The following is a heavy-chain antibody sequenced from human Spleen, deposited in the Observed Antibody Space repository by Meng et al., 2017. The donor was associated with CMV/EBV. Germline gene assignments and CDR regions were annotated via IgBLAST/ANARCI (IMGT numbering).Heavy chain of an antibody. J-gene: IGHJ3*02. V-gene: IGHV4-59*01. D-gene: IGHD3-3*01. Sequence: SETLSLTCTVSGGSISSYYWSWIRQPPGKGLEWIGYIYYSGSTNYNPSLKSRVTISVDTSKNQFSLKLSSVTAAGTAVYYCARARGFLPPRDAFDIWGQGTMVTVSS. CDR2: IYYSGST. CDR3: ARARGFLPPRDAFDI. CDR1: GGSISSYY.